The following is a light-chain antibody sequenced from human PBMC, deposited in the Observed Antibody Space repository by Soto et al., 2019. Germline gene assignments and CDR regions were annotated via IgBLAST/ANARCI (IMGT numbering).Light chain of an antibody. CDR3: QYYNSYSEA. Sequence: DIQMTQSPSTLSGSVGDRVTITCRASQTISSWLAWYQQKPGKAPKLLIYKASTLKSGVPSRFSGSGSGTEFTLTISSLQPDDFATYYCQYYNSYSEAFGQGTKVDIQ. V-gene: IGKV1-5*03. J-gene: IGKJ1*01. CDR1: QTISSW. CDR2: KAS.